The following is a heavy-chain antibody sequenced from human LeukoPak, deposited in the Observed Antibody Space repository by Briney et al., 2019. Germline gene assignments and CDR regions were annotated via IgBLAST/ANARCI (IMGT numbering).Heavy chain of an antibody. D-gene: IGHD3-10*01. CDR2: IYYSGST. CDR1: GGSISSSSYY. V-gene: IGHV4-39*01. J-gene: IGHJ4*02. CDR3: ASMYYYGSGSFDY. Sequence: PSETLSLTCTVSGGSISSSSYYWGWIRQPPGKGLEWIGSIYYSGSTYYNPSLKSRVTISVDTSKNQFSLKLSSVTAADTAVYYCASMYYYGSGSFDYWGQGTLVTVSS.